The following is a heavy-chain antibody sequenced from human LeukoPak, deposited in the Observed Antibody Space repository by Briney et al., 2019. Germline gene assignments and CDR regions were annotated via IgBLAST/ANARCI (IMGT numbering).Heavy chain of an antibody. CDR1: GFTFSSYA. CDR3: ARDPGLGTAFDY. D-gene: IGHD7-27*01. J-gene: IGHJ4*02. CDR2: FSGSGGST. Sequence: GGSLRLSCAASGFTFSSYAMSWVRQAPGKGLEWASTFSGSGGSTNYADSVKGRFTISRDNSKNTLYLQMNSLRAEDTAVYYCARDPGLGTAFDYWGQGTLVTVSS. V-gene: IGHV3-23*01.